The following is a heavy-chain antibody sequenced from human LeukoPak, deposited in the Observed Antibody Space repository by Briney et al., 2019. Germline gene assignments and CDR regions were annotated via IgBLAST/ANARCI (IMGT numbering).Heavy chain of an antibody. Sequence: GRSLRLSCAASGFTFSSYGMHWVRQAPGKGLEWVAVISYDGSNKYYADSVKGRFTISRDNSKNTLYLQMNSLRAEDTAVYYCARELVLRYYYFDYWGQGTLVTVSS. D-gene: IGHD3-10*01. V-gene: IGHV3-30*03. CDR1: GFTFSSYG. CDR3: ARELVLRYYYFDY. J-gene: IGHJ4*02. CDR2: ISYDGSNK.